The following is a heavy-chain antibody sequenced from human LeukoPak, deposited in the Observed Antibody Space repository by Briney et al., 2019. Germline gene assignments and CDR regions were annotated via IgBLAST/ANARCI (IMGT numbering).Heavy chain of an antibody. V-gene: IGHV1-69*01. Sequence: ASVKVSCKASGGTFSSYAISWVRQAPGQGLEWMGGIIPIFGTANYAQKFQGRVTITADESTSTAYMELSSLRSEDTAVYYCARTRVLGWRFDYRGQGTLVTVSS. D-gene: IGHD6-19*01. CDR2: IIPIFGTA. J-gene: IGHJ4*02. CDR3: ARTRVLGWRFDY. CDR1: GGTFSSYA.